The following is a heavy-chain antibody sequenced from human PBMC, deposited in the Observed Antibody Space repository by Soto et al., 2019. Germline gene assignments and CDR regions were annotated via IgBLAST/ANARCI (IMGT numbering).Heavy chain of an antibody. V-gene: IGHV3-21*01. CDR3: ARGTVAGTTGPFDY. D-gene: IGHD6-19*01. Sequence: PGWSLRLSCAASGFTFSSYSMNWVRQAPGKGLEWVSSISSSSSYIYYADSVKGRFTISRDNAKNSLYLQMNSLRAEDTAVYYCARGTVAGTTGPFDYWGQGTMVTVS. CDR2: ISSSSSYI. CDR1: GFTFSSYS. J-gene: IGHJ4*02.